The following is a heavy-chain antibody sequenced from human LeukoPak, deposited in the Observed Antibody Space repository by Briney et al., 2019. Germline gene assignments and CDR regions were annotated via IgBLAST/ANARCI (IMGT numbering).Heavy chain of an antibody. Sequence: GGSLRLSCAASGFTFSSYSMNWVRQAPGKGLEWVAFIRYDGSNEYYADSVKGRFTISRDKSKNTLSLQMNGLRVEDTAVYYCAKVMPPGRIRFYSYYMDVWGKGTTVTVS. CDR3: AKVMPPGRIRFYSYYMDV. V-gene: IGHV3-30*02. CDR2: IRYDGSNE. D-gene: IGHD2-15*01. J-gene: IGHJ6*03. CDR1: GFTFSSYS.